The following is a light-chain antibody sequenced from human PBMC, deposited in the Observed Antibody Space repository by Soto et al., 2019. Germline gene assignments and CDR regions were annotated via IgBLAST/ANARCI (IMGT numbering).Light chain of an antibody. J-gene: IGKJ5*01. Sequence: EIVLTQSPATLSLSPGERATLSCRASQSVSSYLAWYQQKPGQAPRLLIYDASNRATGIPARFSGSGSGTDFTLTISSLEPEECAVYYCQQRSNWLFGQGTRLEIK. CDR2: DAS. CDR3: QQRSNWL. V-gene: IGKV3-11*01. CDR1: QSVSSY.